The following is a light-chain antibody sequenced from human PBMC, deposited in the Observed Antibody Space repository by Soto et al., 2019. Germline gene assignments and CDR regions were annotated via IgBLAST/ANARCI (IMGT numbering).Light chain of an antibody. CDR3: QQYGSSPIT. Sequence: IVLTQSPGTLSLSPGERATLSCRASQSVGTYLAWYQQKPGQAPRLLIYGASSRATGIPDRFSGSGSGTDFTLTISRLEPEDFAVYYCQQYGSSPITFGQGTRLEIK. CDR2: GAS. J-gene: IGKJ5*01. CDR1: QSVGTY. V-gene: IGKV3-20*01.